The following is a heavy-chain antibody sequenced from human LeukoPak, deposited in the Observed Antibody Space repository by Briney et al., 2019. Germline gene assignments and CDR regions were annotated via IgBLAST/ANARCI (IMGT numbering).Heavy chain of an antibody. Sequence: SVKVSCKASGGTLSNHAVSWVRQAPGQGLEWMGRIIPVSGTTNYAQKFQGRVTITTDESTSTVYMDLSSLRSEDTAVYYCARGPSYGDYVAVDPWGQGTLVTVSS. CDR1: GGTLSNHA. D-gene: IGHD4-17*01. CDR3: ARGPSYGDYVAVDP. V-gene: IGHV1-69*05. J-gene: IGHJ5*02. CDR2: IIPVSGTT.